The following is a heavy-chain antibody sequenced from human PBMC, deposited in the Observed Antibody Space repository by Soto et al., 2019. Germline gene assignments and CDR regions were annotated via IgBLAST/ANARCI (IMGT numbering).Heavy chain of an antibody. J-gene: IGHJ3*02. CDR3: ARHLVGLLSRSPDPSDAFDI. Sequence: ASVKVSCKASGYTFTGYYMHWVRQAPGQGLEWMGWINPNSGGTNYAQKFQGWVTMTRDTSISTAYMELSRLRSDDTAMYYCARHLVGLLSRSPDPSDAFDIWGQGTMVTVSS. CDR1: GYTFTGYY. V-gene: IGHV1-2*04. D-gene: IGHD2-2*01. CDR2: INPNSGGT.